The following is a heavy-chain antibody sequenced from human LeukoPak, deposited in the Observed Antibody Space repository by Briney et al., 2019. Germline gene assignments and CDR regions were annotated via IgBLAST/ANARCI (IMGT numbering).Heavy chain of an antibody. CDR3: ARSEKDSSGLFDY. CDR2: IYSGGST. CDR1: GFTVSSNY. D-gene: IGHD3-22*01. Sequence: HPGGSLRLSCAASGFTVSSNYMSWVRQAPGKGLEWVSVIYSGGSTYYADSVKGRFTISRDNSKNTLYLQMNSLRAEDTAVYYCARSEKDSSGLFDYWGQGTLVTVSS. V-gene: IGHV3-53*01. J-gene: IGHJ4*02.